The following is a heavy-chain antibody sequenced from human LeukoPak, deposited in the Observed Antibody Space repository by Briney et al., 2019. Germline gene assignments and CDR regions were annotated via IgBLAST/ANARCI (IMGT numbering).Heavy chain of an antibody. Sequence: GGSLRLSCAASGFTFSSYAMSWVRQAPGKGLEWVAFIRSKTYGGTTECAASVNGRFIISRDDSKTIAYLQMNSLEIEDTAVYYCARVRGGRGSSAKYYFYYGADVWGQGTTVTVSS. D-gene: IGHD6-19*01. J-gene: IGHJ6*02. V-gene: IGHV3-49*04. CDR1: GFTFSSYA. CDR2: IRSKTYGGTT. CDR3: ARVRGGRGSSAKYYFYYGADV.